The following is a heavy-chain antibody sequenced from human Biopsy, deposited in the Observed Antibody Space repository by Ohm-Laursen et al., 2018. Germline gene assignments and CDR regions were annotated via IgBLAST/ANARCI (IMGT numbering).Heavy chain of an antibody. CDR2: MFHGGST. Sequence: SETLSLTCTVSGDSISDSYWSWIRQPPGKGLEWVASMFHGGSTNYNPSLKTRAIISVDTSKNQFSLKMTSVNAADTAVYYCARTIRNYELAYFDYWGRGTPVTVSS. CDR3: ARTIRNYELAYFDY. J-gene: IGHJ4*02. CDR1: GDSISDSY. V-gene: IGHV4-59*01. D-gene: IGHD1-7*01.